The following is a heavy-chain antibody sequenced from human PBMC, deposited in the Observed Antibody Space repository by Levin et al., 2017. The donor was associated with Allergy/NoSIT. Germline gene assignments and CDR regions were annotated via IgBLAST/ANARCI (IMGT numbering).Heavy chain of an antibody. CDR2: IYYIGTT. CDR1: GASISSFY. V-gene: IGHV4-59*01. CDR3: AREHYGSGSYGWFDP. Sequence: SETLSLTCNVSGASISSFYWSWIRQPPGKGLEWIGHIYYIGTTDYNPSLKSRVTMSVDTSKNQLSLKLTSVTAADTAVYHCAREHYGSGSYGWFDPWGQGILVSVSS. J-gene: IGHJ5*02. D-gene: IGHD3-10*01.